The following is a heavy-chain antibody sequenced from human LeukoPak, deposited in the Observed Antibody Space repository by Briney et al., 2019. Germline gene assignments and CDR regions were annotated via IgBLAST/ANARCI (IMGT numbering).Heavy chain of an antibody. J-gene: IGHJ5*02. CDR1: GYTFTSYG. CDR2: ISGYNGNT. D-gene: IGHD6-19*01. Sequence: GASVKVSCKASGYTFTSYGISWVRQATGQGLEWMGWISGYNGNTDYAQKLQGRVTMTTETSTSTAYMELRSLRSDDTAVYYCARKVAGVWFDPWGQGTLVTVSS. CDR3: ARKVAGVWFDP. V-gene: IGHV1-18*04.